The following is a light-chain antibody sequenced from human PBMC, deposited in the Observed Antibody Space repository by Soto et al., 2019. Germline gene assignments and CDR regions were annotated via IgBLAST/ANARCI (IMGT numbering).Light chain of an antibody. CDR1: SSDTGAYNF. CDR2: DVN. J-gene: IGLJ2*01. CDR3: TSWTTSTTMI. Sequence: QSVLTQPASVSGSPGQSITISCTGTSSDTGAYNFVSWYQQHPGKAPKLMLYDVNIRPSGVSNRFSGSKSRNTASLTISGLQAEDEADYYCTSWTTSTTMIFGGGTKVTVL. V-gene: IGLV2-14*03.